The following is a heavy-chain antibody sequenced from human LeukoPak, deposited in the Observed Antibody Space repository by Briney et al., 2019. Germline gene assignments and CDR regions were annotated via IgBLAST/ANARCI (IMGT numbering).Heavy chain of an antibody. Sequence: GGSLRLSCAASGFTFSSYWMSWVRQAPGKGLEWVANIKQDGSEKYYVDSVKGRFTISRDNAKNSLYLQMNSLRAEDTAVYYCARDPYYDFWSGYHHFGYWGQGTLVTVSS. V-gene: IGHV3-7*01. CDR1: GFTFSSYW. CDR2: IKQDGSEK. CDR3: ARDPYYDFWSGYHHFGY. D-gene: IGHD3-3*01. J-gene: IGHJ4*02.